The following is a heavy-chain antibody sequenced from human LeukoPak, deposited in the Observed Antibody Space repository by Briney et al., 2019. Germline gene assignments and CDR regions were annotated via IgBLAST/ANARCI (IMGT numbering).Heavy chain of an antibody. Sequence: PGGSLRLSCAASGFTFSSYWMSWVRQAPGKGLEWVANIKQDGNEKYYVDSVKGRFTISRDNAKNSLYLRMNSLRAEDTAVYYCVREWRQQLALEYWGQGTLVTVSS. CDR3: VREWRQQLALEY. V-gene: IGHV3-7*05. D-gene: IGHD6-13*01. J-gene: IGHJ4*02. CDR2: IKQDGNEK. CDR1: GFTFSSYW.